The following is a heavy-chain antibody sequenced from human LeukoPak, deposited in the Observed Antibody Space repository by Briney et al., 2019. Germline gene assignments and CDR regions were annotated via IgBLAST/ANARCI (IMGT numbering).Heavy chain of an antibody. CDR2: ISAYNGNT. CDR3: ARVGYSSGW. V-gene: IGHV1-18*01. D-gene: IGHD6-19*01. Sequence: GASVKVSCKASGYTFTSYGISWVRQAPGQGLEWMGWISAYNGNTNYAQKLQGRVTMTRNTSISTAYMELSSLRSEDTAVYYCARVGYSSGWWGQGTLVTVSS. J-gene: IGHJ4*02. CDR1: GYTFTSYG.